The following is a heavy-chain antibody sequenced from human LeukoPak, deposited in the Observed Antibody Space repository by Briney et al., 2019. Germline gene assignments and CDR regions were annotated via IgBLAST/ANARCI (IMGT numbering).Heavy chain of an antibody. CDR2: ISGSGGTT. J-gene: IGHJ4*02. CDR1: GFIFRNYA. D-gene: IGHD3-22*01. Sequence: GGSLRLSCAASGFIFRNYAVNWVRQTPGKGLEGVAGISGSGGTTKYADSVKGRFTIARDHSKNTVSLQMNILRVGDTAVYYCAKGGTYYYDSSGYPTYYFDFWGQGTLVTVSS. V-gene: IGHV3-23*01. CDR3: AKGGTYYYDSSGYPTYYFDF.